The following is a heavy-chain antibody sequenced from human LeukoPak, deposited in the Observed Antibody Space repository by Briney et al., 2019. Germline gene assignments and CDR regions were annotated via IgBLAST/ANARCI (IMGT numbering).Heavy chain of an antibody. V-gene: IGHV4-4*07. CDR2: IYTSGST. D-gene: IGHD3-10*01. CDR1: GGSISSYY. J-gene: IGHJ4*02. Sequence: SETLSLTCTVSGGSISSYYWSWIRQPAGKGLEWIGRIYTSGSTNYNPSLKSRVTMSVDTSKNQFSLKLSSVTAADTAVYYCARHMGPGSYSSFDYWGQGTLVTVSS. CDR3: ARHMGPGSYSSFDY.